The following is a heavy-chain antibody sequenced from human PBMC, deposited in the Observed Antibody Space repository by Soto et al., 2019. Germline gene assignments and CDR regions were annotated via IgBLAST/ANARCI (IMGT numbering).Heavy chain of an antibody. Sequence: ESLKISCQAFEYSFRIYWISWVRQNPGAGLEWMGRVDPNDSFATYSPSFEGHVSISVDKSTNIVYLQWRSLRASDTATYYCARHQSGSGNSNFDFWGQGTPVTVSS. CDR3: ARHQSGSGNSNFDF. CDR2: VDPNDSFA. CDR1: EYSFRIYW. V-gene: IGHV5-10-1*01. J-gene: IGHJ4*02. D-gene: IGHD3-10*01.